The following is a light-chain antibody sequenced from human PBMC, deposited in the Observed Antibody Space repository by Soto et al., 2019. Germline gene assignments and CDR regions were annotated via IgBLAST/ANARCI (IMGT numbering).Light chain of an antibody. Sequence: EIVLTQSPGTLSLSPGERATFSCRASQSVSSNYLAWYQQKPGQAPRLLIYGAFKRATGIPDRFSGSGSGTDFTLTISRLEPEDFAVYYCKQYGSSPQTFGQGTKVDIK. J-gene: IGKJ1*01. CDR1: QSVSSNY. CDR2: GAF. V-gene: IGKV3-20*01. CDR3: KQYGSSPQT.